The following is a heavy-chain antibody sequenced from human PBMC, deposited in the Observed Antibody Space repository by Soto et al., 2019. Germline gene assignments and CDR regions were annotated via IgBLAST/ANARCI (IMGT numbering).Heavy chain of an antibody. CDR2: IILPFGTP. CDR1: GTTFSNFA. D-gene: IGHD3-22*01. J-gene: IGHJ4*02. Sequence: QVRLVQSGAEVKKTGSSVKVSCEASGTTFSNFAIGWVRQAPGQGLEWMGGIILPFGTPNYAQKFQGRVTISAGESMTTAYMDLRGLRSEDTAVYYCVRGPDYEGYFDYWGQGTLVTVSS. CDR3: VRGPDYEGYFDY. V-gene: IGHV1-69*12.